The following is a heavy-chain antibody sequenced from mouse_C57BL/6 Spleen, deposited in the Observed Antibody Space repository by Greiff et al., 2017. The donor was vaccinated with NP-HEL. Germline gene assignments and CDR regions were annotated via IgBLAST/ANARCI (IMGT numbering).Heavy chain of an antibody. CDR1: GYTFTSYW. CDR2: IHPNSGST. Sequence: QVQLQQPGAELVKPGASVKLSCKASGYTFTSYWMHWVKQRPGQGLEWIGMIHPNSGSTNYNEKFKSKATLTVDKSSSTAYMQLSSLTSEDSAVYYCARVEYGPAWFAYWGQGTLVTVSA. V-gene: IGHV1-64*01. J-gene: IGHJ3*01. D-gene: IGHD1-1*02. CDR3: ARVEYGPAWFAY.